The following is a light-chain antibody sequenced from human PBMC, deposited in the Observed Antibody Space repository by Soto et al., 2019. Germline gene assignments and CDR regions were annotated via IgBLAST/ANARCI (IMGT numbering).Light chain of an antibody. CDR3: CSDTTRGTYV. CDR1: SSDIGRYDY. Sequence: QSALTQPASVSGSPGQSITISCTGSSSDIGRYDYVSWYQQLPGKAPKLIIYRVINRPSGVSDRFSGSQSGDTASLTISGLQAGDEAEYYCCSDTTRGTYVFGSGTKLTVL. V-gene: IGLV2-14*03. CDR2: RVI. J-gene: IGLJ1*01.